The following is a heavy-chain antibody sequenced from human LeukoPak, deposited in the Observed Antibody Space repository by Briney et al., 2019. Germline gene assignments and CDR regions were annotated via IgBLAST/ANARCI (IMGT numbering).Heavy chain of an antibody. CDR1: GFTFSSYA. CDR3: ANLNLGSYQPFDY. D-gene: IGHD1-26*01. Sequence: GGSLRLSCAASGFTFSSYAMHWVRQAPGKGLEWVAVISYDGSNKYYADSVKGRFTISRDNSKNTLYLQMNSLRAEDTAVYYCANLNLGSYQPFDYWGQGTLVTVSS. CDR2: ISYDGSNK. V-gene: IGHV3-30-3*01. J-gene: IGHJ4*02.